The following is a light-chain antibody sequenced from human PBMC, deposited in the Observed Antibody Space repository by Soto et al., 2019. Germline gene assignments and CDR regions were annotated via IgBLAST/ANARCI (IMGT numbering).Light chain of an antibody. CDR1: SSDVGGYNY. CDR3: SSYAGSNNLNV. J-gene: IGLJ1*01. Sequence: QSALTQPPSASGSPGQSVTISCTGTSSDVGGYNYVSWYQQHPGKAPKLMIYEVSKRPSGVPDRFSGSKSGNTASLTVSGRQAEDEADYYCSSYAGSNNLNVFGTGTKLTVL. V-gene: IGLV2-8*01. CDR2: EVS.